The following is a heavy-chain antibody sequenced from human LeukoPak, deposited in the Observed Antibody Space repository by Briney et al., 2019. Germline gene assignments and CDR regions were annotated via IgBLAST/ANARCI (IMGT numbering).Heavy chain of an antibody. CDR3: AKVGLVGAEGGDY. CDR2: ISGSGDTT. D-gene: IGHD1-26*01. J-gene: IGHJ4*02. V-gene: IGHV3-23*01. Sequence: LSGGSLRLSCAASGFTFSSYAMSWVRQAPGKGLEWVSAISGSGDTTYYADSVKGRFTISRDNSKHTLYLQMNSLRAEDTAVYYCAKVGLVGAEGGDYWGQGTLVTVSS. CDR1: GFTFSSYA.